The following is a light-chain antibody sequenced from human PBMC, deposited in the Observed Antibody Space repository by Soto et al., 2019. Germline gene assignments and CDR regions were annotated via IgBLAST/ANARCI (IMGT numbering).Light chain of an antibody. V-gene: IGKV3-20*01. Sequence: ENVLTQSPGTLSLSPGERATLSCRASQSVSSSYLAWYQQKPGQAPRLLIYGASSRATGIPDRFSGSGSGTDFTLTISRLEPEDFAVYYCQQYDSSPALTFGGGTKVEIK. CDR1: QSVSSSY. CDR2: GAS. J-gene: IGKJ4*01. CDR3: QQYDSSPALT.